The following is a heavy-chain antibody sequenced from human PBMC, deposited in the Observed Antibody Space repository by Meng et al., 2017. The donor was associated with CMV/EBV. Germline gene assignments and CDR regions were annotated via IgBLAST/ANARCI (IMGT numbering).Heavy chain of an antibody. CDR3: ARDAPGSGSYYIPALSRNYGMDV. CDR2: ISSSSSYI. V-gene: IGHV3-21*01. CDR1: GFTFSSYS. Sequence: GGSLRLSCAASGFTFSSYSMNWVRQAPGKGLEWVSSISSSSSYIYYADSVKGRFTISRDNAKNSLYLKMNSLRAEDTAVYYCARDAPGSGSYYIPALSRNYGMDVWGQGTTVTVSS. J-gene: IGHJ6*02. D-gene: IGHD3-10*01.